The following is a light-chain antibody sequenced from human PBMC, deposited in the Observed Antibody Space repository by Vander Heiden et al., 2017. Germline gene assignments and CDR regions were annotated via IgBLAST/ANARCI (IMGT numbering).Light chain of an antibody. CDR1: SSNIGSNA. CDR2: SNN. Sequence: SVLTPPPSASGTPGQRVTISCSGSSSNIGSNAVSWYQQLPGTAPKLLIYSNNQRPSGVPDRFSGSKSGTSASLAISGLQSEDEADYYCAAWDDSLNGWVFGGGTKLTVL. CDR3: AAWDDSLNGWV. J-gene: IGLJ3*02. V-gene: IGLV1-44*01.